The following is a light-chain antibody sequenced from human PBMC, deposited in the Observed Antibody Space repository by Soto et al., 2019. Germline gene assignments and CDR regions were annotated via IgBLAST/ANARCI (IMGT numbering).Light chain of an antibody. CDR2: GNS. J-gene: IGLJ2*01. CDR1: SSNIGAGYD. V-gene: IGLV1-40*01. CDR3: QSYDRRLSGSVV. Sequence: QSVLTQPPSVSGAPGQRVTISCTGSSSNIGAGYDVHWYQQLPGTAPKLLIYGNSNRPSGVPDRFSGSKSGTSASLAITGLQAEGEADYYVQSYDRRLSGSVVLGGGTKLTVL.